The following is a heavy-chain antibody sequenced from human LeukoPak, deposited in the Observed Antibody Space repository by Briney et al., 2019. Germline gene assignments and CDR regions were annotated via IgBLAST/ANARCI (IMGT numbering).Heavy chain of an antibody. CDR2: INPGGSSI. D-gene: IGHD1-14*01. J-gene: IGHJ4*02. CDR3: ARRNQADDY. CDR1: RFTFGSYW. Sequence: PGGSLRLSCAASRFTFGSYWMHWVRQVPGKGLVWVARINPGGSSITYAYTLKGRFTISRDNAKNTLYLQMDSLRAEDTGVYYCARRNQADDYWGQGPLVSVSS. V-gene: IGHV3-74*01.